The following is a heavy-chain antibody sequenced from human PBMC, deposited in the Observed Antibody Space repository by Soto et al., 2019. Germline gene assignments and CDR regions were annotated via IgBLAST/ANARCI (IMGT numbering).Heavy chain of an antibody. D-gene: IGHD1-26*01. CDR3: AKDRGWELLMYYFDY. V-gene: IGHV3-9*01. CDR1: GFTFDDYA. CDR2: ISWNSGSI. J-gene: IGHJ4*02. Sequence: EVQLVESGGGLVQPGRSLRLSCAASGFTFDDYAMHWFRQAPGKGLEWVSGISWNSGSIGYADSVKGRFTISRDNAKNSLYLQMNSLRAEDTALYYCAKDRGWELLMYYFDYWGQGTLVTVSS.